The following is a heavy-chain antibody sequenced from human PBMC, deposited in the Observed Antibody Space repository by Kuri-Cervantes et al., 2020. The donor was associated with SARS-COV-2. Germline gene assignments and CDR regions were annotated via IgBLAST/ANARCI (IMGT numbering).Heavy chain of an antibody. CDR1: GYTFTSYD. Sequence: ASVKVSCKASGYTFTSYDINWVRQATGQGLEWMGWMNPNSGNTGYAQKFQGRVTMTRNTSISTAYMELSSLRSEDTAVYYCAREGSLVPKDYYYGMDVWGQGTLVTVSS. V-gene: IGHV1-8*01. CDR2: MNPNSGNT. CDR3: AREGSLVPKDYYYGMDV. J-gene: IGHJ6*02.